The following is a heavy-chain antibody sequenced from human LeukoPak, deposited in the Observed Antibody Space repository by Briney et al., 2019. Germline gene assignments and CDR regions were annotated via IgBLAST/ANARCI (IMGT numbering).Heavy chain of an antibody. J-gene: IGHJ6*02. D-gene: IGHD3-3*01. Sequence: SETLSLTCTVSGGSIGSSSYYWGWIRQPPGKGLEWIGSIYYSGSTYYNPSLKSRVTISVDTSKNQFSLKLSSVTAADTAVYYCARQGVDFWSGSYYYYGMDVWGQGTTVTVSS. CDR1: GGSIGSSSYY. CDR2: IYYSGST. CDR3: ARQGVDFWSGSYYYYGMDV. V-gene: IGHV4-39*01.